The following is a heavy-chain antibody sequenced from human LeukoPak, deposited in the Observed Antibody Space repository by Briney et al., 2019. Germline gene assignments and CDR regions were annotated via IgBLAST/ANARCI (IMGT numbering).Heavy chain of an antibody. CDR2: ISAYNCNT. CDR1: VYTFTSYY. V-gene: IGHV1-18*04. J-gene: IGHJ6*02. CDR3: ARDERHSPDV. Sequence: ASVTVSCKSSVYTFTSYYMHWVRQAPGQRLEWMGWISAYNCNTNYAQKLQGRVNIPTDTPTNTAYMEVRSLRSDDTAVYYCARDERHSPDVWGQGTTLTVSS. D-gene: IGHD6-25*01.